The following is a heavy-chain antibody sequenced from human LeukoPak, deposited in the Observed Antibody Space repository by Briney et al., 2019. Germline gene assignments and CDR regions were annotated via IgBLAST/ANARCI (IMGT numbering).Heavy chain of an antibody. D-gene: IGHD6-19*01. CDR1: GYSFTSYW. Sequence: GESLQISSQASGYSFTSYWIVWVRPMPGKGLEWMGLVYPGDSDTRYSPSFQGQVTISADKSISTAYLQWSSLEASDTAMYYCARRTKYSSGWEAVDYWGQGTLVSVSS. V-gene: IGHV5-51*01. CDR3: ARRTKYSSGWEAVDY. J-gene: IGHJ4*02. CDR2: VYPGDSDT.